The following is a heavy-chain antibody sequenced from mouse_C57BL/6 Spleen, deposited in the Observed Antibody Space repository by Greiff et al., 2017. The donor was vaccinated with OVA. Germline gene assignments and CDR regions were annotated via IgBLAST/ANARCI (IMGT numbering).Heavy chain of an antibody. CDR1: GFTFSDYY. CDR3: AREAQATYAMDY. J-gene: IGHJ4*01. D-gene: IGHD3-2*02. V-gene: IGHV5-16*01. CDR2: INYDGSST. Sequence: EVMLVESEGGLVQPGSSMKLSCTASGFTFSDYYMAWVRQVPEKGLEWVANINYDGSSTYYLDSLKSRFIISRDNAKNILYLQMSSLKSEDTATYYCAREAQATYAMDYWGQGTSVTVSS.